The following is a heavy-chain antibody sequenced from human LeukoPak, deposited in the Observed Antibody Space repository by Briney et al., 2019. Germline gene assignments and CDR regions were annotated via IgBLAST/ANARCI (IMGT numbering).Heavy chain of an antibody. Sequence: SETLSLTRTVSGGSISSSSYYWGWIRQPPGKGLEWIGSIYYSGSTYYNPSLKSRVTISVDTSKNQFSLKLSSVTAADTAVYYCARGAMAGPTGYNWFDPWGQGTLVTVSS. CDR1: GGSISSSSYY. J-gene: IGHJ5*02. CDR3: ARGAMAGPTGYNWFDP. D-gene: IGHD6-19*01. V-gene: IGHV4-39*07. CDR2: IYYSGST.